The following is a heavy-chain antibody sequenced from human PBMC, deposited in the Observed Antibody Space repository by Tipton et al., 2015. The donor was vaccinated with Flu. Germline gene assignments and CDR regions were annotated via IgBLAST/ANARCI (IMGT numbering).Heavy chain of an antibody. D-gene: IGHD3-10*01. J-gene: IGHJ4*02. Sequence: SLRLSCAASGFSLSSYWITWVRQAPGKGLEWVAVINPDGSETHYLGSVKGRFTLSRDSAKNSASLQMSSLRVDDTATYHRVRAIAASGSFWGQGTQVTVSS. CDR1: GFSLSSYW. CDR3: VRAIAASGSF. V-gene: IGHV3-7*04. CDR2: INPDGSET.